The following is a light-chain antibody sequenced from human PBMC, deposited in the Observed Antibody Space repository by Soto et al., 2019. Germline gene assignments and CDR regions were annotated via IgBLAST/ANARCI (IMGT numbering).Light chain of an antibody. V-gene: IGLV2-8*01. Sequence: QSALTQPPSASGSPGQSVTISCTGTSSDVGAYNYVSWYQQHPGKAPKLMIYEVSKRPSGVPDRFSGSKSGNTASLTVSGLQAEDEADYCCSSYAGSNNFVVFGGGTQLTVL. J-gene: IGLJ2*01. CDR2: EVS. CDR1: SSDVGAYNY. CDR3: SSYAGSNNFVV.